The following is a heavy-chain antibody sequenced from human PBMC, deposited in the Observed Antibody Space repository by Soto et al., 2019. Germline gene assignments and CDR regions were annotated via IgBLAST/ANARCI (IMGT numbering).Heavy chain of an antibody. CDR2: GYHSVSI. Sequence: PSETLSLTCTVTGGSITDYYWSLIRQPPGKALEWIGYGYHSVSIHYNPSFKTRVTIAVDTSENQFSLRLSSVTAADTAVYYCARAFAGFGAYWYFDLWGRGTLVTVSS. CDR1: GGSITDYY. J-gene: IGHJ2*01. D-gene: IGHD3-16*01. V-gene: IGHV4-59*01. CDR3: ARAFAGFGAYWYFDL.